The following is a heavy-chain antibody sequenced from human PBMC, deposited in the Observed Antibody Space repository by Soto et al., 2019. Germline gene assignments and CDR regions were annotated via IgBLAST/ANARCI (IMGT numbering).Heavy chain of an antibody. CDR1: GGSFSDYA. V-gene: IGHV1-69*13. CDR3: ARDRAPRGWSYLDL. Sequence: GASVKVSCKAFGGSFSDYAISWVRQAPGQGLKWMGGIIPIFGTPNYAQKFQDRVTFTAHESTNTAYMELSRLTSEDTAVYYCARDRAPRGWSYLDLWGQGTQVTVSS. CDR2: IIPIFGTP. D-gene: IGHD2-15*01. J-gene: IGHJ4*02.